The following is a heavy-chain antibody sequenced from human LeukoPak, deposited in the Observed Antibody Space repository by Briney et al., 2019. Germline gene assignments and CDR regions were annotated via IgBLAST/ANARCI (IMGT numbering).Heavy chain of an antibody. CDR2: IYYSGST. D-gene: IGHD1-26*01. V-gene: IGHV4-59*01. CDR1: GGSIRSYY. CDR3: ARRGGEGAITWFDP. Sequence: SETLSLTCTVSGGSIRSYYWSWIRQPPGKGLEWIGYIYYSGSTNYNPSLKSRVTISVDTSKNQFSLKLSSVTAADTAVYYCARRGGEGAITWFDPWGQGTLVTVSS. J-gene: IGHJ5*02.